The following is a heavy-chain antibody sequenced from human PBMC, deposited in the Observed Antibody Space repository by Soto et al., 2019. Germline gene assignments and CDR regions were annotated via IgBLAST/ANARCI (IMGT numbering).Heavy chain of an antibody. D-gene: IGHD2-2*01. J-gene: IGHJ4*02. CDR3: ARQSCGSTSCFYDY. CDR2: LNPNSGAT. CDR1: EYTFTDNY. V-gene: IGHV1-2*02. Sequence: GASVKVSCKTSEYTFTDNYIYWIRQAPGQGLEWMGWLNPNSGATDFAQRFQGRVTLTSDTSISTAYMELNRLTSDDTDVFYCARQSCGSTSCFYDYWGPGTLVTVSS.